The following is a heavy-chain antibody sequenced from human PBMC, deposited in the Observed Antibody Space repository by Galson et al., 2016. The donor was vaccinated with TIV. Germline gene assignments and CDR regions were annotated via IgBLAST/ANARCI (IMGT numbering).Heavy chain of an antibody. J-gene: IGHJ4*02. Sequence: SLRLSCAASGFTFNSYAMGWVRQAPGKGLEWVSGISGSGGSTHYADSVKGRFTITRDRSKNMVYLQMHSLRAEDTAVYYCTKGRTYCSGTSCYSFDSWGQGTLLSVSS. D-gene: IGHD2-2*01. CDR3: TKGRTYCSGTSCYSFDS. CDR2: ISGSGGST. CDR1: GFTFNSYA. V-gene: IGHV3-23*01.